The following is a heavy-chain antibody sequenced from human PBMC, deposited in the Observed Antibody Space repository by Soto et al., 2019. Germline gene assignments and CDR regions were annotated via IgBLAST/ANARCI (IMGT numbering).Heavy chain of an antibody. J-gene: IGHJ4*02. D-gene: IGHD6-19*01. V-gene: IGHV6-1*01. CDR3: ARDPTGIIAVADPFDY. CDR1: GDSVSSNSAA. Sequence: SQTLSLTCVISGDSVSSNSAAWNWIRQSPSRGLEWLGRTYYRSKWYNDYAVSVKSRITINPDTSKNQFSLQLNSVTPEDTAVYYCARDPTGIIAVADPFDYWGQGTLVTVSS. CDR2: TYYRSKWYN.